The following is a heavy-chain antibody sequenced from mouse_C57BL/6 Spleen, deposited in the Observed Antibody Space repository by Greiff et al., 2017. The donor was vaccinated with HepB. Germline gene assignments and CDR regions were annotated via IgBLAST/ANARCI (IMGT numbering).Heavy chain of an antibody. CDR3: ATEDYGSSYGFAY. J-gene: IGHJ3*01. CDR2: IYPGDGDT. Sequence: QVQLKESGAELVKPGASVKISCKASGYAFSSYWMNGVKQRPGKGLEWIGQIYPGDGDTNYNGKFKGKATLTADKSSSTAYMQLSSLTSEDSAVYFCATEDYGSSYGFAYWGQGTLVTVSA. CDR1: GYAFSSYW. D-gene: IGHD1-1*01. V-gene: IGHV1-80*01.